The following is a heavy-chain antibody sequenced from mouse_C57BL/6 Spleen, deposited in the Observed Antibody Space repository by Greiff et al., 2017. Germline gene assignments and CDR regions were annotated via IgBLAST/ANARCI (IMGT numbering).Heavy chain of an antibody. CDR1: GYTFTDYY. Sequence: EVQLQQSGPELVKPGASVKISCKASGYTFTDYYMNWVKQSHGKSLEWIGDINPNNGGTSYNQKFKGKATLTVDKSSSTAYMELRSLTSEDSAVYYCARSGWLPYYAMDYWGQGTSVTVSS. CDR3: ARSGWLPYYAMDY. J-gene: IGHJ4*01. D-gene: IGHD2-3*01. V-gene: IGHV1-26*01. CDR2: INPNNGGT.